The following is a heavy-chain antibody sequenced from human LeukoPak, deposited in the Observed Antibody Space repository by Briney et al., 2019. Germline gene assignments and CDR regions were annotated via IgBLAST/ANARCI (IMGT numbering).Heavy chain of an antibody. CDR1: GFTFDDFA. V-gene: IGHV3-9*01. CDR3: AKDSRITIFGVIDY. Sequence: AGGSLRLSCAASGFTFDDFAMHWVRQAPGRGLEWVSGISWNSGSIGYADSVKGRFTISRDNAKNSLYLQMNSLRAEDTALYYCAKDSRITIFGVIDYWGQGSLVTASS. J-gene: IGHJ4*02. CDR2: ISWNSGSI. D-gene: IGHD3-3*01.